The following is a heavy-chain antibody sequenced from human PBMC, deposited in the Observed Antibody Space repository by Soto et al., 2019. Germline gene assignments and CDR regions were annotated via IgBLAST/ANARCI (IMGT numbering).Heavy chain of an antibody. CDR2: IIPILGIA. Sequence: ASVKVSCKASGGTFSSYTISWVRQAPGQGLEWMGRIIPILGIANYAQKFQGRVTITADKSTSTAYMELSSLRSEDTAVYYCARDIILTGYSPRDYYYYMDVWGKGTTVTVSS. D-gene: IGHD3-9*01. CDR3: ARDIILTGYSPRDYYYYMDV. J-gene: IGHJ6*03. CDR1: GGTFSSYT. V-gene: IGHV1-69*04.